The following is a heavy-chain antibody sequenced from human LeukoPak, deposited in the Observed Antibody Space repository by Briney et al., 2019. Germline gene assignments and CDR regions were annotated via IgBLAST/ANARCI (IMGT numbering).Heavy chain of an antibody. Sequence: ASVKVSCKASGGTFSSYAISWVRQAPGQGLEWMGGIIPIFGSANYAQKFQGRVTITTDESTSTAYMELSSLRSEDTAVYYCARLSSASGWYGGRDYWGQGTLVTVSS. J-gene: IGHJ4*02. CDR3: ARLSSASGWYGGRDY. CDR1: GGTFSSYA. D-gene: IGHD6-19*01. V-gene: IGHV1-69*05. CDR2: IIPIFGSA.